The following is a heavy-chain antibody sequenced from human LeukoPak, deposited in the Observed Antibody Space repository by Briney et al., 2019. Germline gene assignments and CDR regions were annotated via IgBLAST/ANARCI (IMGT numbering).Heavy chain of an antibody. V-gene: IGHV1-69*06. CDR1: GGTFSSYA. D-gene: IGHD3-9*01. CDR3: ARVRTTRLLRYFDWLFPPDY. J-gene: IGHJ4*02. Sequence: GASVKVSCKASGGTFSSYAISWVRQAPGQGLEWMGGIIPIFGTANYAQKFQGRVTITADKSTSTAYMELSSLRSEDTAVYYCARVRTTRLLRYFDWLFPPDYWGQGTLVTVSS. CDR2: IIPIFGTA.